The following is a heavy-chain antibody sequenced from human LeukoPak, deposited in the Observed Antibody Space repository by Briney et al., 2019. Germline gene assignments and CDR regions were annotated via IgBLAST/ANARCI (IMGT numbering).Heavy chain of an antibody. D-gene: IGHD1-26*01. J-gene: IGHJ4*02. V-gene: IGHV1-69*13. CDR3: ARDIVGAEWRGYFDY. CDR1: GGTFSSYA. Sequence: SVKVSCKASGGTFSSYAISWVRQAPGQGLEWMGGIIPIFGTANYAQKFQGRVTITADESTSTAYMELSSLRSEDTAVYYCARDIVGAEWRGYFDYWGQGTLVTVSS. CDR2: IIPIFGTA.